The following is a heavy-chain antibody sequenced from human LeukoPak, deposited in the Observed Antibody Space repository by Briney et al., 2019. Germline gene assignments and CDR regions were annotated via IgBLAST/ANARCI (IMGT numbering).Heavy chain of an antibody. CDR3: ARVTVTSPWYFDY. J-gene: IGHJ4*02. D-gene: IGHD4-17*01. V-gene: IGHV4-59*01. Sequence: SETLSLTCTVSGGSISSYYWSWIRQPPGKGLEWIGYIYYSGSTNYNPSLKSRVTISVDTSKNQFSLKLSSVTAADTAVYYCARVTVTSPWYFDYWGQGTLVTVSS. CDR2: IYYSGST. CDR1: GGSISSYY.